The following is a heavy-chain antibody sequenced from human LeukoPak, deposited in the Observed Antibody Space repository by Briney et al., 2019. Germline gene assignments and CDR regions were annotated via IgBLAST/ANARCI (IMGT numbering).Heavy chain of an antibody. CDR3: AKDQQQLVLIPAYYGMDV. Sequence: GGSLRLSCAASGFTFSSYGMHWVRQAPGKGLEWVAVISYDGSNKYYADSVKGRFTISRDNSKNTLYLQMTSLRAEDTAVYYCAKDQQQLVLIPAYYGMDVWGKGTTVTVSS. V-gene: IGHV3-30*18. CDR1: GFTFSSYG. J-gene: IGHJ6*04. CDR2: ISYDGSNK. D-gene: IGHD6-13*01.